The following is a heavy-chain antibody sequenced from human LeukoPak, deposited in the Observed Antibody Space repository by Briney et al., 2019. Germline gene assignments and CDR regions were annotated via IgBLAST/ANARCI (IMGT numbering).Heavy chain of an antibody. J-gene: IGHJ4*02. D-gene: IGHD5-18*01. CDR2: MLDTVTT. CDR1: RASINTHY. V-gene: IGHV4-59*11. Sequence: KSSETLSLSCAVSRASINTHYWTWLRQPPAKGLAWLGYMLDTVTTNDNPSLKSRFTLSADTSKNQFSLRLTSVTAAHTAVYYCASIKRGNIFGYFDFWGQGSPVTVSS. CDR3: ASIKRGNIFGYFDF.